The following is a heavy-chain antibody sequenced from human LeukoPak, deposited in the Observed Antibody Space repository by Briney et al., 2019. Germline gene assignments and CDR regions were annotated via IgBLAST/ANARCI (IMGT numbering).Heavy chain of an antibody. Sequence: SETLSLTCTVSGGSISSYYWSWIRQPAGKGLEWIGRIYTSGSTNYNPSLRSRVTMSVDTSKNQFSLKLSSVTAADTAVYYCARDVPITMVRGVNRYYYYMDVWGKGTTVTISS. CDR3: ARDVPITMVRGVNRYYYYMDV. CDR1: GGSISSYY. V-gene: IGHV4-4*07. J-gene: IGHJ6*03. D-gene: IGHD3-10*01. CDR2: IYTSGST.